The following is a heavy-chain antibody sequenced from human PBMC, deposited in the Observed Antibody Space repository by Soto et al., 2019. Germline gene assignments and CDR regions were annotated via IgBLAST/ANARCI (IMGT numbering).Heavy chain of an antibody. CDR3: ARASGSSYWFDP. V-gene: IGHV1-18*04. D-gene: IGHD1-26*01. J-gene: IGHJ5*02. CDR2: ISAYNGNT. Sequence: ASVKVSCKAIGYSFTSHYMHWVRQAPGQGLEWMGWISAYNGNTNYAQKLQGRVTMTTDTSTSTAYMELRSLRSDDTAVYYCARASGSSYWFDPWGQGTLVTVSS. CDR1: GYSFTSHY.